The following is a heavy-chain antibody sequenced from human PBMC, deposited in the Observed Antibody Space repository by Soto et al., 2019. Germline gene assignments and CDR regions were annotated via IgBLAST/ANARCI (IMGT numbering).Heavy chain of an antibody. Sequence: QVQLVESGGGVVQPGRSLRLSCAASGFTFSSYAMHWVRQAPGKGLEWVAVISYDGSNKYYADSVKGRFTISRDNSKNTLYLQMNSLRAEDTAVYYCARTHNWNYLGAFDIWGQGTMVTVSS. CDR3: ARTHNWNYLGAFDI. D-gene: IGHD1-7*01. CDR2: ISYDGSNK. V-gene: IGHV3-30-3*01. CDR1: GFTFSSYA. J-gene: IGHJ3*02.